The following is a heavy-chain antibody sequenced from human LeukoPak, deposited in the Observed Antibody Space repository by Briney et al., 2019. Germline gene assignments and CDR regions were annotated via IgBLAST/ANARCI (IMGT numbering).Heavy chain of an antibody. CDR2: ISGSSIYV. Sequence: PGGSLRLSCAASGFTLSAYTMNWVRQAPGRGLEWVSSISGSSIYVYYADSVKGRFTISRDNSKNTLYLQMNSLRAEDTAVYYCAKAKGLAAAGLEWYFDLWGRGTLVTVSS. V-gene: IGHV3-21*04. CDR1: GFTLSAYT. J-gene: IGHJ2*01. D-gene: IGHD6-13*01. CDR3: AKAKGLAAAGLEWYFDL.